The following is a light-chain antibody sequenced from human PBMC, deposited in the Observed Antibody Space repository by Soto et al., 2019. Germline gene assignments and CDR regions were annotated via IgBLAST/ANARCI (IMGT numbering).Light chain of an antibody. CDR3: QQYASAPLT. J-gene: IGKJ4*01. CDR1: QTVAKNY. Sequence: EIVLTQSPGTLSLSPGERATLSCRASQTVAKNYLAWYQQQPGQAPRLLIYDASTRATGLPDRFTGSGSEKDFTLTINRLEPEDLAVYYCQQYASAPLTFGGGTKVEIK. V-gene: IGKV3-20*01. CDR2: DAS.